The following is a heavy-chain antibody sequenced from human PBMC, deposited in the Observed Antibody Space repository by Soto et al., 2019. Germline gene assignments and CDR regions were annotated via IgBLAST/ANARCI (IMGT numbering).Heavy chain of an antibody. J-gene: IGHJ5*02. CDR2: ISYSGTT. V-gene: IGHV4-30-4*01. Sequence: QLQESGPGLVKPSQTLSLTCTVSGDSISSANNYWSWIRQPPGEGLEWIGFISYSGTTSYSPSLKSRLAISLDTSKNQFSLSLTSVTAADTAVYYCARGRGYSYGLDPWGQGTLVTVSS. CDR1: GDSISSANNY. D-gene: IGHD5-12*01. CDR3: ARGRGYSYGLDP.